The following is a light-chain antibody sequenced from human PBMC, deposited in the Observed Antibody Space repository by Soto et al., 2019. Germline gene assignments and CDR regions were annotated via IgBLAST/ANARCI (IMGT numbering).Light chain of an antibody. V-gene: IGKV3-15*01. CDR2: GAS. CDR1: QSVSSN. Sequence: EIVMTQSPATLSVSPWERATLSCRASQSVSSNLAWYQQKPGQAPRLLIYGASTRATGIPARFSGSGSGTEFTLTISSLQSEDFAVYYCQQYNNSPRTFGQGTKVDIK. CDR3: QQYNNSPRT. J-gene: IGKJ1*01.